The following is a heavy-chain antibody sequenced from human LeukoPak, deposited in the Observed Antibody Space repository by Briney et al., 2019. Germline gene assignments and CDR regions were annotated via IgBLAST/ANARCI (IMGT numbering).Heavy chain of an antibody. CDR2: ISSSGLST. J-gene: IGHJ4*02. CDR3: AKGPRQQLVTRFDN. D-gene: IGHD6-13*01. CDR1: GFTFSTYA. Sequence: HAGGSLRLSCAASGFTFSTYAMSWVRQAPGKGLEWVSDISSSGLSTYYADSVKGRFTVSRDNSKNTLYLQMSSLRADDTALYYCAKGPRQQLVTRFDNWGQGTLVTVSS. V-gene: IGHV3-23*01.